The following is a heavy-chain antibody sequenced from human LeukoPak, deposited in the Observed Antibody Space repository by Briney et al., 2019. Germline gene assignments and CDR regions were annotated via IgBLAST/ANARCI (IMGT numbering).Heavy chain of an antibody. J-gene: IGHJ4*02. D-gene: IGHD6-19*01. Sequence: ASVKVSCKASGYTFTSYGISWVRQAPGQGLEWMGWISAYNGNTNYAQKLQGRVTMTTDTSTSTAYMELSSLRSEDTAVYYCSVAVAGTGDYWGQGTLVTVSS. CDR3: SVAVAGTGDY. CDR2: ISAYNGNT. CDR1: GYTFTSYG. V-gene: IGHV1-18*01.